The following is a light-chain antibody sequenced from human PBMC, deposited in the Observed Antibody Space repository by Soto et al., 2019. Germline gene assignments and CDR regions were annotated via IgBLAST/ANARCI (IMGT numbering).Light chain of an antibody. V-gene: IGLV2-14*01. Sequence: QSALTQPASVSGSPGQSITISCTGTSSDVGGYNYVSWYQQHPGKAPKLMIYEVSNRPSGVSNRFSGSKSGNTASLTINGLQAEDEAHYCQSYDNSLSGSWVFGGGTKLTVL. CDR3: SYDNSLSGSWV. CDR1: SSDVGGYNY. J-gene: IGLJ3*02. CDR2: EVS.